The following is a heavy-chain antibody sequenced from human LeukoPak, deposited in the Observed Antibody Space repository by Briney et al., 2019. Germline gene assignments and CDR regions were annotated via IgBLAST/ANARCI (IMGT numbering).Heavy chain of an antibody. Sequence: ASVKVSCKASGYTFTSCGISWVRQAPGQGLEWMGWISAYNGNTNYAQKLQGRVTMTTDTSTSTAYMELRSLRSDDTAVYYCAREFCSGGSCSFGDYFDYWGQGTLVTVSS. CDR1: GYTFTSCG. V-gene: IGHV1-18*04. D-gene: IGHD2-15*01. CDR2: ISAYNGNT. CDR3: AREFCSGGSCSFGDYFDY. J-gene: IGHJ4*02.